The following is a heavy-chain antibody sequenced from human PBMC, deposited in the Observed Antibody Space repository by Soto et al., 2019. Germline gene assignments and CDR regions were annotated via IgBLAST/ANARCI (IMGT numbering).Heavy chain of an antibody. V-gene: IGHV1-18*04. J-gene: IGHJ4*02. D-gene: IGHD3-3*01. CDR2: ISAYYDNT. Sequence: GASVKVSCRASGSTYTSYGLSWVRHAPGQGHAGRGWISAYYDNTNHTQKLQGIVTMTTDTSTSTAYMELRSLRSDDTAVYYCARDKGQLTIFGVGAGLLDYWGQGTLVTVSS. CDR1: GSTYTSYG. CDR3: ARDKGQLTIFGVGAGLLDY.